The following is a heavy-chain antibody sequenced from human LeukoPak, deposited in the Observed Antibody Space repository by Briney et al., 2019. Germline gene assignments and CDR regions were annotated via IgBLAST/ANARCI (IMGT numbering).Heavy chain of an antibody. CDR3: ARVRYFDLHDY. CDR1: GFTFSSYA. V-gene: IGHV3-30*04. D-gene: IGHD3-9*01. J-gene: IGHJ4*02. CDR2: ISYDGSNK. Sequence: PGGSLRLSCAASGFTFSSYAMHWVRQAPGKGLEWVAVISYDGSNKYYADSVKGRFTISRDNPKNTLYLQMNSLRAEDTAVYYCARVRYFDLHDYWGQGTLVTVSS.